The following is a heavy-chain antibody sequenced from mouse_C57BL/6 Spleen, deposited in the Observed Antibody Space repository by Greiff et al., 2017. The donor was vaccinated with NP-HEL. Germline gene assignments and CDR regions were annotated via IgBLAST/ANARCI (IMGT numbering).Heavy chain of an antibody. Sequence: VQLQQSGAELVRPGASVTLSCKASGYTFTDYEMHWVKQTPVHGLEWIGAIDPETGGTAYTQKFKGKAILTADKSSSTAYMELRSLTSEDSAVYYCIDYDGTGWGQGTLVTVSA. V-gene: IGHV1-15*01. CDR2: IDPETGGT. J-gene: IGHJ3*01. D-gene: IGHD2-4*01. CDR3: IDYDGTG. CDR1: GYTFTDYE.